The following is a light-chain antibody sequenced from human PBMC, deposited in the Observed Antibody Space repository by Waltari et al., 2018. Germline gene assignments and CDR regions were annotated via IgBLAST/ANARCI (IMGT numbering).Light chain of an antibody. Sequence: AIQMTQSPSSLSASVGGRVTITCRASQGIRNDLGWYQQKPGEAPKLLIYAASTLQSGVSSRFSGSGSGTDFTLTISSLQPEDFATYYCLQDYNYPLTFGGGTKVEIK. J-gene: IGKJ4*01. CDR1: QGIRND. CDR3: LQDYNYPLT. V-gene: IGKV1-6*01. CDR2: AAS.